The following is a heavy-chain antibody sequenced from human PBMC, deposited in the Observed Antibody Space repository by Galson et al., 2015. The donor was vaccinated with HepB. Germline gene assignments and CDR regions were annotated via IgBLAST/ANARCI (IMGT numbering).Heavy chain of an antibody. CDR1: GYTLTELS. CDR3: ATVAYYYGSGVTQKNYYYMDV. D-gene: IGHD3-10*01. CDR2: FDPEDGET. V-gene: IGHV1-24*01. Sequence: SVKVSCKVSGYTLTELSMHWVRQAPGKGLEWMGGFDPEDGETIYAQKFQGRVTMTEDTSTDTAYMELSSLRSEDTAVYYCATVAYYYGSGVTQKNYYYMDVWGKGTTVTVSS. J-gene: IGHJ6*03.